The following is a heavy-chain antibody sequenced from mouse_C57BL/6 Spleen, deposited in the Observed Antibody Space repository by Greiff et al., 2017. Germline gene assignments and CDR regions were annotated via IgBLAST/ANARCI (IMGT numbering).Heavy chain of an antibody. Sequence: QVQLKEPGAELVRPGTSVKLSCKASGYTFTSYWMHWVKQRPGQGLEWIGVIDPSDSYTNYNQKFKGKATLTVDTSSSTAYMQLSSLTSEDSAVYYCARRHGWDDYYAMDYWGQGTSVTVSS. CDR3: ARRHGWDDYYAMDY. D-gene: IGHD4-1*01. CDR2: IDPSDSYT. J-gene: IGHJ4*01. V-gene: IGHV1-59*01. CDR1: GYTFTSYW.